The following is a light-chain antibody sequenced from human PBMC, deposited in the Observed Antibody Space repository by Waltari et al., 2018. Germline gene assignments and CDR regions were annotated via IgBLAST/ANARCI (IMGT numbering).Light chain of an antibody. V-gene: IGKV3-11*01. CDR2: DAS. J-gene: IGKJ5*01. CDR3: QQRSNWFVT. CDR1: QSVSSH. Sequence: EIVLTQSPATLSLSPGESATLSCRASQSVSSHLAWYQQKPGQAPRLLIYDASNRATGIPARFSGSGSGTDFTLTISSLEPEDFAVYYCQQRSNWFVTFGQGTRLEIK.